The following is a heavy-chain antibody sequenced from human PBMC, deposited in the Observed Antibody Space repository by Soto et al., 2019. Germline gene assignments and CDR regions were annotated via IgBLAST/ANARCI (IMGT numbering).Heavy chain of an antibody. CDR1: GFTFSSYA. J-gene: IGHJ6*02. Sequence: VGSLRLSCAASGFTFSSYAMSWVRQPPGKGLEWVSAISGSGGSTYYADSVKGRFTISRDNSKNTLYLQMNSLRAEDTAVYYCEKEGRVDYYGMDVWGQGTTVTVSS. CDR3: EKEGRVDYYGMDV. V-gene: IGHV3-23*01. D-gene: IGHD2-21*01. CDR2: ISGSGGST.